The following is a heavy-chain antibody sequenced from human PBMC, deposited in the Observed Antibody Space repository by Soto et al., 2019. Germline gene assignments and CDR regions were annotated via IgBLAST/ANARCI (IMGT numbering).Heavy chain of an antibody. CDR2: VYYSGST. CDR3: GRLEGLATISYYFDY. J-gene: IGHJ4*02. D-gene: IGHD3-9*01. CDR1: GGSVSSSSYY. Sequence: QLQLQESGPGMVQPSETLSLTCTVSGGSVSSSSYYWGWVRQPPGKGLEWIGRVYYSGSTYYNPSLESRVTISVDKSKNQFSLKLMSLSAADTAVYYCGRLEGLATISYYFDYWGQGALVTVSS. V-gene: IGHV4-39*01.